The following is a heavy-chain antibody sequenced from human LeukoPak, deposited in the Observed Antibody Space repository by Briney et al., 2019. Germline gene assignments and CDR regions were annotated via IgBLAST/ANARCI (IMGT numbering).Heavy chain of an antibody. CDR1: GFTFSSYG. V-gene: IGHV3-30*02. CDR2: IRYDGSNK. Sequence: GGSLRLSCAASGFTFSSYGMHWVRQAPGKGLEWVAFIRYDGSNKYYADSVKGRFTISRDNSKSTLYLQMNSLRAEDTAVYYCAKDNIPITLHSIVVVPAATDWGQGTLVTVSS. D-gene: IGHD2-2*01. J-gene: IGHJ4*02. CDR3: AKDNIPITLHSIVVVPAATD.